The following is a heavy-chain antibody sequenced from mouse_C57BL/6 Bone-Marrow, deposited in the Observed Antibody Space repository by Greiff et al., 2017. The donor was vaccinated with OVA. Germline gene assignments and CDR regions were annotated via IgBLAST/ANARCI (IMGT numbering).Heavy chain of an antibody. D-gene: IGHD4-1*01. CDR3: AKLLYFDY. CDR2: IHPNSGST. J-gene: IGHJ2*01. V-gene: IGHV1-64*01. Sequence: VQLHQSGAELVKPGASVKLSCKASGYTFTSYWMHWVKQRPGQGLEWIGMIHPNSGSTNYNEKFKSKATLTVDKSSSTAYMQLSSLTSEDSAVYYCAKLLYFDYWGQGTTLTVSS. CDR1: GYTFTSYW.